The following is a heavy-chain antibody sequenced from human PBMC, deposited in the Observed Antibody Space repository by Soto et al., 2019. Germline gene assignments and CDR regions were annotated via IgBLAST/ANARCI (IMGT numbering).Heavy chain of an antibody. CDR3: AKDSSGSSWPGCYWY. J-gene: IGHJ2*01. CDR1: GFTFSSYI. Sequence: GRSLRLSCTASGFTFSSYIINWVRHATWKGLEWISTITADGGGTFYADSVKGRFTISRDNSKNTLYLQMDNLRAEDTALYYCAKDSSGSSWPGCYWY. CDR2: ITADGGGT. V-gene: IGHV3-23*01. D-gene: IGHD6-13*01.